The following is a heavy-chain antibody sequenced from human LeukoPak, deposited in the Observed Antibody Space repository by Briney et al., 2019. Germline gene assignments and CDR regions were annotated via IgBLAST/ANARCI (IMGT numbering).Heavy chain of an antibody. Sequence: ASVKVSCKASGGTFSSYAISWVRQAPGQGLEWMGRIIPILGIANYAQKIQGRVTITADKSTSTAYMELSSLRSEDTAVYYCARAASSSGRRLDYWGQGTLVTVSS. CDR3: ARAASSSGRRLDY. V-gene: IGHV1-69*04. D-gene: IGHD3-10*01. CDR2: IIPILGIA. CDR1: GGTFSSYA. J-gene: IGHJ4*02.